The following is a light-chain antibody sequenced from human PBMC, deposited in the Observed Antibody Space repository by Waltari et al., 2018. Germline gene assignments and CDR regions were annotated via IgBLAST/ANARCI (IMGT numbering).Light chain of an antibody. CDR2: TAS. CDR3: QQAISFPPT. V-gene: IGKV1-12*01. J-gene: IGKJ4*01. Sequence: DIQMTQSPSSVSASVGDRVTITCRASLGIRNLLAWYQQKPGKAPNLLIHTASSLQSGVPSRFSGSGSGTDFTRTISGLQPEDFAIYYCQQAISFPPTFGGGTKVEIK. CDR1: LGIRNL.